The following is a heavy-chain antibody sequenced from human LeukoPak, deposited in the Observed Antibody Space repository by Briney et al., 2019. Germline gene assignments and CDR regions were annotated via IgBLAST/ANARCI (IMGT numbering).Heavy chain of an antibody. CDR2: IKQGGSEK. CDR1: GFTFTNFW. CDR3: ARERVSRGFDY. J-gene: IGHJ4*02. D-gene: IGHD5/OR15-5a*01. V-gene: IGHV3-7*03. Sequence: GGSLRLSCAASGFTFTNFWMSWVRQAPGKGLEWVANIKQGGSEKYYVDSVKGRFTISRDNAKNSLYLQMNSLRAEDTAVYYCARERVSRGFDYWGQGTLVTVSS.